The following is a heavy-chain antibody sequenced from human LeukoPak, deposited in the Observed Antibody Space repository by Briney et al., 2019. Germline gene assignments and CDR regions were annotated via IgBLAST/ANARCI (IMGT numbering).Heavy chain of an antibody. CDR2: ITAGTTYI. J-gene: IGHJ6*02. V-gene: IGHV3-21*01. CDR1: GFTFSSYS. Sequence: PGGSLRLSCAASGFTFSSYSMNWVRQAPGKGLEWVSSITAGTTYIYYADSLKGRFTISRDNAKNSLYLQMNSLRAEDTAVYYCTRGLNYGYGMDFWGQGTTVTVSS. CDR3: TRGLNYGYGMDF. D-gene: IGHD4-17*01.